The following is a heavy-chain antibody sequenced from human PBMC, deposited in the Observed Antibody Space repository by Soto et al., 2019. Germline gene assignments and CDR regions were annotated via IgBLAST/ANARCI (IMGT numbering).Heavy chain of an antibody. Sequence: QVQLVQSGAEVKKPGASVKVSCRASGYTFTNYYIHWVRQAPGQGLEWMAIINPMSGSTNYARNFQGRVTLTMDTSTTTVYMDLSSLRFEDTAVYFCARDLLAGDFWGQGTLVTVSS. D-gene: IGHD3-10*01. V-gene: IGHV1-46*01. J-gene: IGHJ4*02. CDR1: GYTFTNYY. CDR2: INPMSGST. CDR3: ARDLLAGDF.